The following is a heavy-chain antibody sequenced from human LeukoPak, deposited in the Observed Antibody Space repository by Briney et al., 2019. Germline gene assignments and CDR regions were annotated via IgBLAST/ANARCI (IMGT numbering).Heavy chain of an antibody. Sequence: GGSLRLSCAASGFTFRNYAIYWVRQAPGKGLEWVSGISGSGGDTYFADSVQGRFTISRDHSKNTVFLQMDSLRAEDTAVYYCAKTTAGNSSGRYPGWPVDYWGQGTLVTVSS. CDR3: AKTTAGNSSGRYPGWPVDY. D-gene: IGHD6-19*01. CDR2: ISGSGGDT. J-gene: IGHJ4*02. CDR1: GFTFRNYA. V-gene: IGHV3-23*01.